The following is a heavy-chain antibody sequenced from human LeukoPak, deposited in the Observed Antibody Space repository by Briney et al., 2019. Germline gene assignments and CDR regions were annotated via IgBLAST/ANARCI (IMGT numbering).Heavy chain of an antibody. CDR1: GFTFSSYS. J-gene: IGHJ4*02. Sequence: GGSLRLSCAAPGFTFSSYSVNWVRQAPGKGLEWVSSISSSSSYIYYADSVKGRFTISRDNAKNSLYLQMNSLRAEDTAVYYCARGVVVPADPFDYWGQGTLVTVSS. D-gene: IGHD2-2*01. V-gene: IGHV3-21*01. CDR2: ISSSSSYI. CDR3: ARGVVVPADPFDY.